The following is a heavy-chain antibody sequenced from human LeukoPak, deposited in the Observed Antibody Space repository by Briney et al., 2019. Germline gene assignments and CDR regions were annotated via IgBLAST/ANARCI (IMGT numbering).Heavy chain of an antibody. D-gene: IGHD3-22*01. CDR2: IYYSGST. J-gene: IGHJ4*02. CDR1: GGSISSYY. CDR3: ARGYDSSGYYGVDFDY. V-gene: IGHV4-59*01. Sequence: PSETLSLTCTVSGGSISSYYWSWLRQPPGKGLEWIGYIYYSGSTNYNPSLKSRVTISVDTSKNQFSLKLSSVTAADTAVYYCARGYDSSGYYGVDFDYWGQGTLVTVSS.